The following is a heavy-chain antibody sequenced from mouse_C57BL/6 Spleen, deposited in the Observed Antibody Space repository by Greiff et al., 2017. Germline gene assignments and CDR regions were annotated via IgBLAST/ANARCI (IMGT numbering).Heavy chain of an antibody. D-gene: IGHD1-1*01. V-gene: IGHV5-9-1*02. J-gene: IGHJ1*03. CDR2: ISSGGDYI. CDR1: GFTFSSYA. Sequence: EVNLVESGEGLVKPGGSLKLSCAASGFTFSSYAMSWVRQTPEKRLEWVAYISSGGDYIYYADTVKGRFTISRDNARNTLYLQMSSLKSEDTAMYYCTRVYYGSSYGYFDVWGTGTTVTVSS. CDR3: TRVYYGSSYGYFDV.